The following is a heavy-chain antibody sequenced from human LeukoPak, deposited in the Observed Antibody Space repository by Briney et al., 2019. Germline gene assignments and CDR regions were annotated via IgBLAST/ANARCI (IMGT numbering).Heavy chain of an antibody. CDR3: ARVLYDFWSGSHYYYYYMDV. V-gene: IGHV1-46*01. J-gene: IGHJ6*03. D-gene: IGHD3-3*01. CDR1: GYTFTSYY. CDR2: INPSGGST. Sequence: GASVKVSCKASGYTFTSYYMHWVRQAPGQGLEWMGIINPSGGSTSYAQKFQGRVTMTRDMSTSTVYMELSRLRSDDTAVYYCARVLYDFWSGSHYYYYYMDVWGKGTTVTVSS.